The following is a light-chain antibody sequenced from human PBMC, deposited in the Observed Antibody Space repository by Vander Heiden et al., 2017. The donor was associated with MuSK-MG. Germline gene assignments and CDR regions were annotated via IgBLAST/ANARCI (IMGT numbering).Light chain of an antibody. CDR3: QQDNNWPRT. CDR1: QSVNSN. CDR2: GAS. Sequence: ERVMTQSPATLSVSPGERATLSCRASQSVNSNLAWYQQKPGQAPRLLIYGASTSATGIPARFSGSGSGTEFTLTISSLQSEDFAVYYCQQDNNWPRTFGQGTKVEIK. V-gene: IGKV3-15*01. J-gene: IGKJ1*01.